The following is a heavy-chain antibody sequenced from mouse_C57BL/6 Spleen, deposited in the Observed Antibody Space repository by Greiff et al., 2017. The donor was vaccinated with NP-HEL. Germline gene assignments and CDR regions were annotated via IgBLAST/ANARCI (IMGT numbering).Heavy chain of an antibody. J-gene: IGHJ2*01. D-gene: IGHD1-1*01. CDR3: ARRILDYGSSYYFDY. CDR2: IYPGSGST. CDR1: GYTFTSYW. V-gene: IGHV1-55*01. Sequence: VQLQQPGAELVKPGASVKMSCKASGYTFTSYWITWVKQRPGQGLEWIGDIYPGSGSTNYNEKFKSKATLTVDTSSSTAYMQLSSLTSEDSAVYYCARRILDYGSSYYFDYWGQGTTLTVSS.